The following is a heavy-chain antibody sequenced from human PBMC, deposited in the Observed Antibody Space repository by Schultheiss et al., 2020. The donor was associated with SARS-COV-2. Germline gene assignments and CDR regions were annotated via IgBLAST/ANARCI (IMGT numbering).Heavy chain of an antibody. D-gene: IGHD3-22*01. CDR1: GYTFTSYG. CDR2: ISAYNGNT. CDR3: ARDVHPDSSGYYYFDY. Sequence: ASVKVSCKASGYTFTSYGISWVRQAPGQGLEWMGWISAYNGNTNYAQKLQGRVTMTTDTSTSTAYMELRSLRSDDSAVYYCARDVHPDSSGYYYFDYWGQGTLVTVSS. J-gene: IGHJ4*02. V-gene: IGHV1-18*01.